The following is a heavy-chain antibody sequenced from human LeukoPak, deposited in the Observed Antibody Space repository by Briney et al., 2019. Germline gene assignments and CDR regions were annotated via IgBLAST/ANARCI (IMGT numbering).Heavy chain of an antibody. Sequence: GLSLRLSCAASGFTFSSYVMHWVRQAPGKGLEWVAVTWYDGTNKYFADSVRGRFSISRDNSKNTLYLQMNSLRAEDMAVYYCAGGLLPYYFDYWGQGTLVTVSS. V-gene: IGHV3-33*01. D-gene: IGHD2/OR15-2a*01. CDR1: GFTFSSYV. CDR3: AGGLLPYYFDY. J-gene: IGHJ4*02. CDR2: TWYDGTNK.